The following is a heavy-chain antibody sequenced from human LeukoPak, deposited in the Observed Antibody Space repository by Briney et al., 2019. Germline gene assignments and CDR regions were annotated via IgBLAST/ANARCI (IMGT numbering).Heavy chain of an antibody. CDR2: VNADGGNT. CDR3: TKRVKYGGTWDHFAD. D-gene: IGHD1-26*01. J-gene: IGHJ4*02. Sequence: GSLRPSCSAPGITFGNYRLSWGRQAPGEGPELGPTVNADGGNTYYADSVKGRFTISRDNSKSTLILQMNSLRVEDTALYYCTKRVKYGGTWDHFADWGQGTLVTVSS. CDR1: GITFGNYR. V-gene: IGHV3-23*01.